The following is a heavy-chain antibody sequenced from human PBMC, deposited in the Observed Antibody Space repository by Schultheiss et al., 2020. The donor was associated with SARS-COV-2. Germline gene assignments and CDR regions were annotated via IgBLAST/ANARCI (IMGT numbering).Heavy chain of an antibody. J-gene: IGHJ4*02. CDR3: ASGVVGGIGYYFDY. CDR2: IYYSGST. D-gene: IGHD1-26*01. CDR1: DGSIRNYF. Sequence: SETLSLTCTVSDGSIRNYFWTWIRQPPGKGLEWIGNIYYSGSTNYNPSLKSRVTISVDTSKNQFSLKLSSVTAADTAVYYCASGVVGGIGYYFDYWGQGTLVTVSS. V-gene: IGHV4-59*01.